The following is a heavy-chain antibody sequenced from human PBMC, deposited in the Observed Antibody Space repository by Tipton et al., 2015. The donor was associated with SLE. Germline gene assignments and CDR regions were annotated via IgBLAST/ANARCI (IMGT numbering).Heavy chain of an antibody. CDR1: GITFSSYW. D-gene: IGHD3-10*01. Sequence: QLVQSGGGLVQPGGSLRLSCAASGITFSSYWMSWVRQAPGKGLEWVANIKQDGSEKYYVDSVKGRFTISRDNAKNSLYLQMNSLRAEDTAVYYCASPPYYGSGSYRPYWYFDLWGCGTLVTVSS. CDR3: ASPPYYGSGSYRPYWYFDL. J-gene: IGHJ2*01. V-gene: IGHV3-7*01. CDR2: IKQDGSEK.